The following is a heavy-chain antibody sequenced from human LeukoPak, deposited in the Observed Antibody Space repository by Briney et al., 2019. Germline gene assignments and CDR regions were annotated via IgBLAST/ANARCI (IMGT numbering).Heavy chain of an antibody. CDR3: ARGLLGSGSYSAFDI. D-gene: IGHD3-10*01. CDR1: GFTFSSYD. Sequence: GGSLRLSCAASGFTFSSYDMHWVRQATGKGLEWVSAIGTAGDTYYPGSVKGRFTISRENAKNSLYLQMNSLRAGDTAVYYCARGLLGSGSYSAFDIWGQGTMVTVSS. V-gene: IGHV3-13*01. CDR2: IGTAGDT. J-gene: IGHJ3*02.